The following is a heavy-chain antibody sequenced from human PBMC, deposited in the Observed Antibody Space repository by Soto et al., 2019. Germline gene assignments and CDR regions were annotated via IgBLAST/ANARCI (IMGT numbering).Heavy chain of an antibody. Sequence: QVQLQESGPGLVKPSGTLSLTCAVSGGSISTSDWWNWVRQPPGKGLEWIGEISHSGSTHYNPSLKSRVTISLDKSKNQFSLRLTSVTAADTAVYYCARGSDYGSAPAFDPWGQGTLVTVSS. CDR1: GGSISTSDW. J-gene: IGHJ5*02. CDR2: ISHSGST. V-gene: IGHV4-4*02. CDR3: ARGSDYGSAPAFDP. D-gene: IGHD3-10*01.